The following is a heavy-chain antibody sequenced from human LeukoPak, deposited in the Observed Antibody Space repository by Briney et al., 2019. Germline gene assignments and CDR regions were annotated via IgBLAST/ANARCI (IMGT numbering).Heavy chain of an antibody. J-gene: IGHJ4*02. V-gene: IGHV3-30*04. CDR1: GFTFTTDP. Sequence: GGSLRLSCAASGFTFTTDPMHWVRQTPGKGLEWLGVLSYDGTDWYYADSVRGRFTISRVNSKKTLYLQMNSLTREDTAVYYCARGTPAVAGIDYWGLGTLVTVSS. CDR2: LSYDGTDW. CDR3: ARGTPAVAGIDY. D-gene: IGHD6-19*01.